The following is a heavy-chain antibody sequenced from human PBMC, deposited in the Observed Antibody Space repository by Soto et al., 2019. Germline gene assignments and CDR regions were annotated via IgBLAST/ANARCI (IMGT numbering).Heavy chain of an antibody. D-gene: IGHD3-22*01. J-gene: IGHJ6*02. CDR3: ARAVSYYDSSGYYYTYGMDV. Sequence: QVQLVQSGAEVKKPGSSVKVSCKASGGTFSIYAISWVRQAPGQGLEWMGGIIPIFGTANYAQKFQGRVTITADESTSTAYMELSSLRSEDTAVYYCARAVSYYDSSGYYYTYGMDVWGQGTTVTVSS. CDR1: GGTFSIYA. CDR2: IIPIFGTA. V-gene: IGHV1-69*01.